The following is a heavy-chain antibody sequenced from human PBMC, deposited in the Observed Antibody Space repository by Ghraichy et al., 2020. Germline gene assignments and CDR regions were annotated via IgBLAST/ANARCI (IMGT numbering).Heavy chain of an antibody. J-gene: IGHJ6*02. V-gene: IGHV4-34*01. Sequence: SETLSLTCAVYGGSFSGYYWSWIRQPPGKGLEWIGEINHSGSTNYNPSLKSRVTISVDTSKNQFSLKLSSVTAADTAVYYCARVGDFWSGYYRVYYYYGMDVWGQGTTVTVSS. CDR3: ARVGDFWSGYYRVYYYYGMDV. D-gene: IGHD3-3*01. CDR1: GGSFSGYY. CDR2: INHSGST.